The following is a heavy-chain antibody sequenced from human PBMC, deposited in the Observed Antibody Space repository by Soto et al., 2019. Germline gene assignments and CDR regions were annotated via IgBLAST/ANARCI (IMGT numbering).Heavy chain of an antibody. CDR3: AKDDLYCSGGSCYSFDMDV. Sequence: GGSLRLSCAASGFTFSSYAMSWVRQAPGKGLEWVSAISGSGGSTYYADSVKGRFTISRDNSKNTLYLQMNSLRAEDTAVYYCAKDDLYCSGGSCYSFDMDVWGQGTTVTVSS. CDR2: ISGSGGST. J-gene: IGHJ6*02. D-gene: IGHD2-15*01. V-gene: IGHV3-23*01. CDR1: GFTFSSYA.